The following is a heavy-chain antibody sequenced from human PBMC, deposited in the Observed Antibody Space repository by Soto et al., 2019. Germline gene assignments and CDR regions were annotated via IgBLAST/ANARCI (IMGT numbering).Heavy chain of an antibody. V-gene: IGHV3-30-3*01. J-gene: IGHJ5*02. CDR1: GFTFSSYA. CDR3: ARERSSGWYGGHWFDP. Sequence: PGGSLRLSCAASGFTFSSYAMHWVRQAPGKGLEWVAVISYDGSNKYYADSVEGRFTISRDNSKNTLYLQMNSLRAEDTAVYYCARERSSGWYGGHWFDPWGQGTLVTVSS. D-gene: IGHD6-19*01. CDR2: ISYDGSNK.